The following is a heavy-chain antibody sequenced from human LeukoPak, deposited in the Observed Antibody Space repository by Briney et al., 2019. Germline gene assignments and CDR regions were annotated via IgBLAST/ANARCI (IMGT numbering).Heavy chain of an antibody. V-gene: IGHV5-10-1*04. CDR3: ARQPRYYYGMDV. CDR2: IDPSDSYT. J-gene: IGHJ6*02. CDR1: GYSVTSYW. Sequence: GESLKISCKGSGYSVTSYWISWVRQMPGKGLEWMGRIDPSDSYTNYSPSFQGQVTISADKSISTAYLQWSSLKASDTAMYYCARQPRYYYGMDVWGQGTTVTVSS.